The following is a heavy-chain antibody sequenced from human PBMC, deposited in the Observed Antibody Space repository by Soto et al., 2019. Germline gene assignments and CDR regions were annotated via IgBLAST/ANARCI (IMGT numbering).Heavy chain of an antibody. Sequence: GGSLRVSCAASGFTFISYAMHWVRQAPGKGLEWVAVISYDGSNKYYADSVKGRFTISRDNSKNTLYLQMNSLRAEDTAVYYCANGPAYYYDSSGLLGAFDIWGKGTMVAVPS. CDR1: GFTFISYA. CDR2: ISYDGSNK. V-gene: IGHV3-30-3*01. J-gene: IGHJ3*02. D-gene: IGHD3-22*01. CDR3: ANGPAYYYDSSGLLGAFDI.